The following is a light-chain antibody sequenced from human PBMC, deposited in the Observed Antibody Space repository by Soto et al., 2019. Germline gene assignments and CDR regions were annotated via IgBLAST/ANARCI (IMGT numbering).Light chain of an antibody. CDR1: QGIGNY. Sequence: DIQMTQSPSSLSASVGDRVTITCRASQGIGNYLAWYQQKPGKVPKLLIYAASTLQSGVPSRFSGSGSGTDFTLTISGLQPEDVATYYCQKYTSAPRTFGPGTKVDIK. CDR3: QKYTSAPRT. J-gene: IGKJ3*01. V-gene: IGKV1-27*01. CDR2: AAS.